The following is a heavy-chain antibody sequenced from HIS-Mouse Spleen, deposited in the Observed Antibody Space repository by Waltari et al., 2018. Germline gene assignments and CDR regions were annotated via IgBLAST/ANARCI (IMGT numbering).Heavy chain of an antibody. V-gene: IGHV4-34*01. CDR2: INHSGST. CDR1: GGSFSGYY. J-gene: IGHJ4*02. D-gene: IGHD1-26*01. Sequence: QVQLQQWGAGLLKPSETLSLTCAVYGGSFSGYYWSWIRQPPGKGREWIGEINHSGSTNYNPSLKSRVTISVDTSKNQFSLKLSSVTAADTAVYYCARMGPASGSYGDYWGQGTLVTVSS. CDR3: ARMGPASGSYGDY.